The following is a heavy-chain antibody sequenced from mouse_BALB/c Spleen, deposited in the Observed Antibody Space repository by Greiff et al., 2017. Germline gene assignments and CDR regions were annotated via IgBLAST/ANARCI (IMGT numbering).Heavy chain of an antibody. Sequence: VKLQQPGAELVKPGTSVKLSCKASGYNFTSYWINWVKLRPGQGLEWIGDIYPGSGSTNYNEKFKSKATLTVDTSSSTAYMQLSSLASEDSALYYCARYGELGLPSYYYAMDYWGQGTSVTVSS. CDR3: ARYGELGLPSYYYAMDY. J-gene: IGHJ4*01. CDR1: GYNFTSYW. V-gene: IGHV1-55*01. CDR2: IYPGSGST. D-gene: IGHD3-1*01.